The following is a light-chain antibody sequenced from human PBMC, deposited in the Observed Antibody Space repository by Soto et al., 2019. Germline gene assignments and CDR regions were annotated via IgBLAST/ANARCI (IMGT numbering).Light chain of an antibody. Sequence: QTVVTQEPSFSVSPGGTVTLTCGLSSGSVSTSYYPSWYQQTPGQAPRTLIYNTTTRSSGVPDRFSGSILGNKAALTITGAQADDDSDYYCVLHMGGGIYVFGTGTKLTVL. CDR1: SGSVSTSYY. CDR3: VLHMGGGIYV. CDR2: NTT. J-gene: IGLJ1*01. V-gene: IGLV8-61*01.